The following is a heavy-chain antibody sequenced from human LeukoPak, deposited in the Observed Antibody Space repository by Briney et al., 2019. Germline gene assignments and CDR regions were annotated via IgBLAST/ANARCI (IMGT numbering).Heavy chain of an antibody. CDR2: ISSSSSYI. CDR3: ARDLLRFLEWSPFDYFDY. CDR1: GFTFSSYS. V-gene: IGHV3-21*01. D-gene: IGHD3-3*01. J-gene: IGHJ4*02. Sequence: SGGSLRLSCAASGFTFSSYSMNWVRQAPGKGLEWVSSISSSSSYIYYADSVKGRFTISRDNAKNSLYLQMNSLRAEDTAVYYCARDLLRFLEWSPFDYFDYWGQGTLVTVSS.